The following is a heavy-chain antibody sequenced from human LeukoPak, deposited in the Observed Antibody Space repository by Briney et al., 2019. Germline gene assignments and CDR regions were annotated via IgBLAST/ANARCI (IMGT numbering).Heavy chain of an antibody. V-gene: IGHV3-7*01. CDR1: GFTFSSYW. D-gene: IGHD2-2*01. J-gene: IGHJ5*02. CDR3: ARLGCSSTSCPLGDWFDP. Sequence: GGSLRLSCAASGFTFSSYWMSWVRQAPGKGLEWVANIKQDGSEKYYVDSVKGRFTISRDNAKNSLYLQMNSLRAEDTAVYYCARLGCSSTSCPLGDWFDPWGQGTLVTVSP. CDR2: IKQDGSEK.